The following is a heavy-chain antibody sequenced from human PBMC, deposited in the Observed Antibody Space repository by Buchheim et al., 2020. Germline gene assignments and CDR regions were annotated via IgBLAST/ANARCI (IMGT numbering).Heavy chain of an antibody. D-gene: IGHD2-8*02. CDR1: GFMFSNYW. CDR2: INGDGSST. CDR3: VRDQVGCTCGVCYLVY. V-gene: IGHV3-74*01. Sequence: EVQLMESGGGLAQPGGSLRLSCAASGFMFSNYWMHWVRQAPGKGLVWVSRINGDGSSTSYADSVKGRFNISRDNAKNTRFLQMNSLRAEDTAIYYCVRDQVGCTCGVCYLVYWGQGTL. J-gene: IGHJ4*02.